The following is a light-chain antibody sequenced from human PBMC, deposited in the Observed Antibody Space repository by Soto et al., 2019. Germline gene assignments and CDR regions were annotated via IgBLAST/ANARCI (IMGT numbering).Light chain of an antibody. CDR3: QQLNSYPIT. V-gene: IGKV1-9*01. J-gene: IGKJ5*01. Sequence: IQLTQSPSSLSASVGDRVTITCRASQGISSYLAWYQQKPGKAPNLLISAASTLQSGVPSRFSGSGSGTEFTLTISSLQPEDFATYYCQQLNSYPITFGQGTRLEIK. CDR1: QGISSY. CDR2: AAS.